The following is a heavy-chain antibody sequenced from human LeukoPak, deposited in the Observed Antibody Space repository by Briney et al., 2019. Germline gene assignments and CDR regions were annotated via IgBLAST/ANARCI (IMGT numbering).Heavy chain of an antibody. CDR3: ARSGSSGWYDAFDI. V-gene: IGHV3-7*01. J-gene: IGHJ3*02. CDR2: IKEDGSEK. Sequence: GSLRLSCVASEFTFRTYWMSWVRQAPGKGLEWVANIKEDGSEKYYVDSVKGRFTISRDNAKSSLYLDMNSLRVEDTAVYYCARSGSSGWYDAFDIWGQGTMVTVSS. D-gene: IGHD6-19*01. CDR1: EFTFRTYW.